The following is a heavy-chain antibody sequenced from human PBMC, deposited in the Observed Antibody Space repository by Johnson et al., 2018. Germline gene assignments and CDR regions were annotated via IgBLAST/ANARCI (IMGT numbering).Heavy chain of an antibody. CDR1: GFTFGNYA. D-gene: IGHD6-19*01. Sequence: VQLVQSGGGLVQPGGSLRLSCTASGFTFGNYAMSWVRQAPGKGLEWVSTISGRGDSTYYADSVKGRCTISRDNSKNTLYLQMDSLRADDTAVYYCARSQRGIAVLLATYFHHWGQGTLVTVSS. J-gene: IGHJ1*01. V-gene: IGHV3-23*04. CDR2: ISGRGDST. CDR3: ARSQRGIAVLLATYFHH.